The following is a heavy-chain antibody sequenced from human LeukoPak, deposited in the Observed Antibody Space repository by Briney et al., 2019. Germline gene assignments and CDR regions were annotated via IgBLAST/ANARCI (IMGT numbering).Heavy chain of an antibody. J-gene: IGHJ6*02. Sequence: SETLSLTCTVSGGSISSYYWSWIRQPPGKGLEWIGYIYFSGSTNYNPSLKSRVTISVDTSKNQFSLKLSSVTAADTAVYYCARDNWNYGSSMDVWGQGTTVTVSS. CDR1: GGSISSYY. CDR2: IYFSGST. V-gene: IGHV4-59*01. CDR3: ARDNWNYGSSMDV. D-gene: IGHD1-7*01.